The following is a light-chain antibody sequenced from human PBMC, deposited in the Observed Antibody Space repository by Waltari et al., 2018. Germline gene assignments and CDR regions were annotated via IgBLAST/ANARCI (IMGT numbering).Light chain of an antibody. J-gene: IGLJ3*02. CDR2: DVS. Sequence: QSALTQPASVSGSPGQSITISCTGTSSDVGGYNYVSWYQQHPGKPPKLMIYDVSNRTSGVSNRFSGSKSGNTASLTISGLQAEDEADYYCSSFTISSTWVFGGGTKLTVL. CDR3: SSFTISSTWV. V-gene: IGLV2-14*01. CDR1: SSDVGGYNY.